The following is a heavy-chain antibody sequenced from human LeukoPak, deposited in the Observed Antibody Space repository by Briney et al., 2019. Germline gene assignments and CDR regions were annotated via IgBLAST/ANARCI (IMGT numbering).Heavy chain of an antibody. V-gene: IGHV4-30-2*01. J-gene: IGHJ6*03. CDR2: IYHSGST. CDR1: GGSISSGGYY. D-gene: IGHD1-14*01. CDR3: ARETLNPPYYYYMDV. Sequence: SQTLSLTCTVSGGSISSGGYYWSWIRQPPGKGLEWIGYIYHSGSTYYNPSLKSRVTISVDRSKNQFSLKLSSVTAADTAVYYCARETLNPPYYYYMDVWGKGTTVTVSS.